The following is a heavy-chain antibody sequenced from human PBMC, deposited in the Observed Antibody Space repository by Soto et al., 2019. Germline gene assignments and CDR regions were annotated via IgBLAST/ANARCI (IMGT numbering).Heavy chain of an antibody. J-gene: IGHJ4*02. Sequence: GGSLRLSCVASGFTFGMYTMNWVRQAPGKGLEWVSAISGSGDKSYYADSVKGRFTISRDDSKNTLYLQMNSLGADDTAVYSCAKDRGSSSWYGEYYFDSWGQGTLVTVSS. CDR3: AKDRGSSSWYGEYYFDS. CDR2: ISGSGDKS. CDR1: GFTFGMYT. V-gene: IGHV3-23*01. D-gene: IGHD6-13*01.